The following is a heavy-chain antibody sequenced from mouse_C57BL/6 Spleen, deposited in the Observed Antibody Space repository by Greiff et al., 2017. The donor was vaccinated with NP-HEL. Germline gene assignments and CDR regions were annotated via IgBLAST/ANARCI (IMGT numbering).Heavy chain of an antibody. Sequence: QVQLKESGPGLVQPSQSLSITCTVSGFSLTSYGVHWVRQSPGKGLEWLGVIWSGGSTDYNAAFISRLSISKDNSKSQVFFKMNSLQADDTAIYYCAGGGDYENAMDYWGQGTSVTVSS. D-gene: IGHD2-4*01. CDR2: IWSGGST. V-gene: IGHV2-2*01. CDR3: AGGGDYENAMDY. CDR1: GFSLTSYG. J-gene: IGHJ4*01.